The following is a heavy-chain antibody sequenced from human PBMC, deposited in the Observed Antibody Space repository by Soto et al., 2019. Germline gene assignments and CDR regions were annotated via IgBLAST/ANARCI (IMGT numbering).Heavy chain of an antibody. CDR3: TVWSSGNDFGAA. J-gene: IGHJ4*02. D-gene: IGHD3-10*01. V-gene: IGHV3-72*01. CDR2: SKNKADSYTT. CDR1: GFTFSDHY. Sequence: EVQLVESGGGLVQPGGSLRLSCAASGFTFSDHYMDWVRQAPGKGLEWVGRSKNKADSYTTEYAESVKGRFTISRDGSTNSLFLQMNSLKTEDTAVYYCTVWSSGNDFGAAWGQGILVTVSS.